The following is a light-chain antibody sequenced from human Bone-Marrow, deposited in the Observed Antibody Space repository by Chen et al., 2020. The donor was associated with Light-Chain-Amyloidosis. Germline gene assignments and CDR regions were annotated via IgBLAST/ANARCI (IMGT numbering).Light chain of an antibody. Sequence: SYELTHPPSVSVSPGQTARITCSGDDLPTKYSYWYQQKPGQAPVLVIHRDTERPSGISERVSGSSSGTPATLTISGVQAEDEADYHCQSADSSGTSEVIFGGGTKLTVL. CDR3: QSADSSGTSEVI. V-gene: IGLV3-25*03. CDR2: RDT. CDR1: DLPTKY. J-gene: IGLJ2*01.